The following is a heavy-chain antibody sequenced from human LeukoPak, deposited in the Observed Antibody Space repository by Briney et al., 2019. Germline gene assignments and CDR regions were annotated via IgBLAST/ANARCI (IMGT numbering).Heavy chain of an antibody. CDR2: ISYDGSNK. CDR1: GFTFSTYG. D-gene: IGHD4-23*01. Sequence: GGFLRLSCAASGFTFSTYGMHWVRQAPGKGLEWVAVISYDGSNKYYADSVKGRFTISRDNSQNTLYLQMSSLRTEDTAVYYCAEASSYGGNSEFDYWGQGTLVTVSS. J-gene: IGHJ4*02. CDR3: AEASSYGGNSEFDY. V-gene: IGHV3-30*18.